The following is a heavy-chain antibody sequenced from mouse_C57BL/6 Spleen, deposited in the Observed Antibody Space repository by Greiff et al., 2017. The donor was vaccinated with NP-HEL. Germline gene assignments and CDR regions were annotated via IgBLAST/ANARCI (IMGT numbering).Heavy chain of an antibody. CDR3: ARDYGSSNDYAMDY. V-gene: IGHV5-16*01. CDR2: INYDGSST. J-gene: IGHJ4*01. D-gene: IGHD1-1*01. CDR1: GFTFSDYY. Sequence: EVQGVASEGGLVQPGSSMKLSCTASGFTFSDYYMAWVRQVPEQGLEWVANINYDGSSTYYLDSLKSRSILSRDNTKNTLYLQMSSLKSEDTATYYCARDYGSSNDYAMDYWGQGTSVTVSS.